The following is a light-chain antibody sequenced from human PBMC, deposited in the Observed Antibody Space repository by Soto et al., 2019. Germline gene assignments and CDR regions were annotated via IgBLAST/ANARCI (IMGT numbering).Light chain of an antibody. J-gene: IGLJ2*01. CDR1: GSSIGTNT. Sequence: QSALTQPPSASGTPGHRVTISCSGSGSSIGTNTVNWYRQLPGTAPKLLIYGNNQRPSGVPDRFSGSKSGTSASLAISGLQSEDEAEYYCAAWDGSLNSVLFGGGTKVTVL. V-gene: IGLV1-44*01. CDR2: GNN. CDR3: AAWDGSLNSVL.